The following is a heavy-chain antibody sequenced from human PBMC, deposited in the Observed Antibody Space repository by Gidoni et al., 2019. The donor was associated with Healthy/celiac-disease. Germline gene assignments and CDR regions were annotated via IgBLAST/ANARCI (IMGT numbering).Heavy chain of an antibody. J-gene: IGHJ3*02. CDR2: IYPGDSDT. D-gene: IGHD6-13*01. Sequence: EVQLVQSGAEVNKPGESLKISGQGSGYSFTSYWHGWVRQMPGKGLEWMGIIYPGDSDTRYSPSFQGQVTISADKSISTAYLQWSSLKASDTAMYYCARLLEPSAAAGPFDIWGQGTMVTVSS. CDR1: GYSFTSYW. V-gene: IGHV5-51*01. CDR3: ARLLEPSAAAGPFDI.